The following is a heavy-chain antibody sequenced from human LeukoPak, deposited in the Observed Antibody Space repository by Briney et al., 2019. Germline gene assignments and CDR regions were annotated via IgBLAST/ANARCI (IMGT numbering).Heavy chain of an antibody. CDR3: AREGRYFDWLLDAFDI. V-gene: IGHV3-66*01. CDR2: IYSGGST. CDR1: GFTVSSNY. J-gene: IGHJ3*02. Sequence: PGGSLRLSCAASGFTVSSNYMSWVRQAPGKGLEWVSVIYSGGSTYYADSVKGRFTISRANSKNTLYLQMNSLRAEDTAVYYCAREGRYFDWLLDAFDIWGQGTMVTVSS. D-gene: IGHD3-9*01.